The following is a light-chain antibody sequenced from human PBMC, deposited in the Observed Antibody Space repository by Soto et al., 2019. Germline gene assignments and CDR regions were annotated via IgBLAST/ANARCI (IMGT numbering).Light chain of an antibody. Sequence: DIQMTQSPSTLSASVGDRVTITCLASQSISSWLAWYQQKPGKAPKLLIYDASSLESGVPSRFSGSGSGTEFTLTISSLQPDDFATYYCQQYNSYWALPFGGGTKVDIK. CDR3: QQYNSYWALP. CDR1: QSISSW. V-gene: IGKV1-5*01. J-gene: IGKJ4*01. CDR2: DAS.